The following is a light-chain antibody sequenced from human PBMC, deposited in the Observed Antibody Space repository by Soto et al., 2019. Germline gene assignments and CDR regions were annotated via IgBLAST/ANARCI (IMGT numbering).Light chain of an antibody. V-gene: IGLV2-14*01. CDR3: GSYSHTITLVV. Sequence: QSVLTQPASVSGSPGQSITFSCTGTSSDVGGYNYVSWYQQHPGKAPKLIIYDVTNRPSGVSYRFSGSKSGNTASLTISGLQAEDEADYYCGSYSHTITLVVFGGGTKLTVL. CDR2: DVT. CDR1: SSDVGGYNY. J-gene: IGLJ2*01.